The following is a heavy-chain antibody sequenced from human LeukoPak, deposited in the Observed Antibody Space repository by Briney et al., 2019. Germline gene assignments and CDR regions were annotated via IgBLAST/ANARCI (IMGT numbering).Heavy chain of an antibody. CDR1: GGSISSSSYY. CDR2: IYYSGST. D-gene: IGHD3/OR15-3a*01. Sequence: DPSETLSLTCTVSGGSISSSSYYWGWIRQPPGKGLEWIGSIYYSGSTYYNPSLKSRVTISVDTSKNQFSLKLTSVTAADTAVYYCARQTGSGLFILPGGQGTLVTVSS. V-gene: IGHV4-39*01. CDR3: ARQTGSGLFILP. J-gene: IGHJ4*02.